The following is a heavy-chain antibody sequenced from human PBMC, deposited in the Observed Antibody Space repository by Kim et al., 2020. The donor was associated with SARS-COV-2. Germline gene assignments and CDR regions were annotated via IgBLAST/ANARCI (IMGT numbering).Heavy chain of an antibody. V-gene: IGHV3-7*03. Sequence: DGREKYYVDSVKGRFTISRDNAKNSLYLQMNSLRAEDTAVYYCARGGTDYWGQGTLVTVSS. J-gene: IGHJ4*02. D-gene: IGHD6-25*01. CDR2: DGREK. CDR3: ARGGTDY.